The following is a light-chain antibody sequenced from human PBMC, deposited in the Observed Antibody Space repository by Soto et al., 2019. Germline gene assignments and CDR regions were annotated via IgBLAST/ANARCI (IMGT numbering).Light chain of an antibody. Sequence: QSVLTQPPSVSAAPGQMVTISCSGSNFDFDSHYVSWYRHVPGTAPRLLIYDSAKRPSGIPLRFSGSRSDTSAFLDIAGLQSGDEANYYCGAWDSSVSAFVFGTGTKLTVL. CDR1: NFDFDSHY. V-gene: IGLV1-51*01. CDR2: DSA. CDR3: GAWDSSVSAFV. J-gene: IGLJ1*01.